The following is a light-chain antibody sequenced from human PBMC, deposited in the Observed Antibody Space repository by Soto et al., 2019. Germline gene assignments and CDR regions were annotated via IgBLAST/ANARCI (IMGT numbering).Light chain of an antibody. CDR1: NSDVGSYNY. V-gene: IGLV2-14*01. J-gene: IGLJ1*01. CDR3: SSYTSINTHV. Sequence: QSVLAQPASVSGSPGQSITISCAGTNSDVGSYNYVSWYQQLPGKAPKLMIYEVSNRPSGVSNRFSGSKSGNTASLTISGLQAEDEADYYCSSYTSINTHVFGTGTKVTVL. CDR2: EVS.